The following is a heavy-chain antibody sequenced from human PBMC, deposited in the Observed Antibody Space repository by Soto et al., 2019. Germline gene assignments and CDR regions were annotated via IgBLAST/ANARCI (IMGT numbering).Heavy chain of an antibody. Sequence: VGSLRLSCAASGFTVSSNYMSWVRQAPGQGLEWVSVIYSGGSTYYADSVKGRFTISRDNSKNTLYLQMNSLRAEDTAVYYCARVSGESDPLYYYYYGMDVWGQGTTVTVSS. CDR2: IYSGGST. V-gene: IGHV3-53*01. J-gene: IGHJ6*02. CDR1: GFTVSSNY. D-gene: IGHD3-10*01. CDR3: ARVSGESDPLYYYYYGMDV.